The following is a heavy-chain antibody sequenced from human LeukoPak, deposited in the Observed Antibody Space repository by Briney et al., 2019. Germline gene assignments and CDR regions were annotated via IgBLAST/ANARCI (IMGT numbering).Heavy chain of an antibody. CDR1: GGSISSYY. V-gene: IGHV4-4*07. CDR3: AREEYNWNDGAPDAFDI. Sequence: PSETLSLTCTVSGGSISSYYWSWIRQPARKGLEWIGRIYTSGSTNYNPSLKSRVTMSVDTSKNQFSLKLSSVTAADTAVYYCAREEYNWNDGAPDAFDIWGQGTMVTVSS. CDR2: IYTSGST. D-gene: IGHD1-1*01. J-gene: IGHJ3*02.